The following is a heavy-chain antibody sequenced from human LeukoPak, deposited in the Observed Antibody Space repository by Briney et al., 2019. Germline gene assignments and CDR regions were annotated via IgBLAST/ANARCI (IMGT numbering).Heavy chain of an antibody. V-gene: IGHV1-46*01. Sequence: ASVKVSCKASGYTFTSNYIHWVRQAPGQGLEWMGIINPSGGSTSYAQKFQGRVTMTRDTSTSTVYMELSSLRSEDTAVYYCARDSSQNYYDSSGPSGYWGQGTLVTVSS. D-gene: IGHD3-22*01. J-gene: IGHJ4*02. CDR3: ARDSSQNYYDSSGPSGY. CDR2: INPSGGST. CDR1: GYTFTSNY.